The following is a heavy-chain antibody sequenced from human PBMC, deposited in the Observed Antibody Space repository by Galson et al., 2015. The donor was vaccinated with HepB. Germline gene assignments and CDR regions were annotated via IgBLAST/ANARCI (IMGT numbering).Heavy chain of an antibody. J-gene: IGHJ3*02. D-gene: IGHD3-22*01. CDR2: ISGSGGST. Sequence: SLRLSCAASGFTFSSYAMSWVRQAPGKGLEWVSAISGSGGSTYYADSVKGRFTISRDNSKNTLYLQMNSLRAEDTAVYYCAKDPKSRNYYDSMGLGNDAFDIWGQGTMVTVSS. CDR1: GFTFSSYA. CDR3: AKDPKSRNYYDSMGLGNDAFDI. V-gene: IGHV3-23*01.